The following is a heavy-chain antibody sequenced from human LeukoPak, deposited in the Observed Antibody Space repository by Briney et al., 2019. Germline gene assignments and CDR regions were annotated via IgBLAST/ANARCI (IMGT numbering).Heavy chain of an antibody. CDR3: ARPGLRYFDWLPDADAFDI. CDR1: GFTFSSYS. J-gene: IGHJ3*02. V-gene: IGHV3-21*01. D-gene: IGHD3-9*01. CDR2: ISSSSSYI. Sequence: GGSLRLSCAASGFTFSSYSMNWVRQAPGKGLEWVSSISSSSSYIYYADSVKGRFTISRDNAKNSLYLQMHSLRVEDTAVYYCARPGLRYFDWLPDADAFDIWGQGRMVTVSS.